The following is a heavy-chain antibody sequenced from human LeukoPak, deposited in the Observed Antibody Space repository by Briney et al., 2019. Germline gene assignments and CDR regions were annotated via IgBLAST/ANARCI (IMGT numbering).Heavy chain of an antibody. J-gene: IGHJ4*02. D-gene: IGHD6-19*01. V-gene: IGHV3-21*01. CDR2: ISGSSSYI. Sequence: GGSLRLSCAASGFTFSNYNMNWVRQAPGKGLEWVSSISGSSSYIYYADSVKGRFTISRDNAKNSLYLQMNSLRAGGTAAYYCARDGGRVAVSGTHPDYWGQGTLVTVSS. CDR3: ARDGGRVAVSGTHPDY. CDR1: GFTFSNYN.